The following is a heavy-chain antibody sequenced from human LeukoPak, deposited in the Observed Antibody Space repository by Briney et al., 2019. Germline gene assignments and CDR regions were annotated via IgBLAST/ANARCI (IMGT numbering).Heavy chain of an antibody. Sequence: GESLKISCKGSGYSFTNYWIAWVGQMPGKGLEWMGIIYPGDSDTRYSPSFQGQVTISADKSISTAYLQWSSLKASDTAMYYCARQVYRYFDYWGQGTLVTVSS. CDR3: ARQVYRYFDY. CDR2: IYPGDSDT. J-gene: IGHJ4*02. D-gene: IGHD4-11*01. V-gene: IGHV5-51*01. CDR1: GYSFTNYW.